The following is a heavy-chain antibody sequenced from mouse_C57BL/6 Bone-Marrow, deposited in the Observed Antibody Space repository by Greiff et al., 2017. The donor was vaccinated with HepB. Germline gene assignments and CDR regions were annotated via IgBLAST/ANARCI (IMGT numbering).Heavy chain of an antibody. D-gene: IGHD1-3*01. J-gene: IGHJ1*02. CDR3: ASDHEDLGSRPIRG. CDR2: IYPNSGST. CDR1: LYTFTTDW. Sequence: QVQLQQPGAWLVHPVSSVRVCCRACLYTFTTDWMHGVKRMPGQGLEWIGMIYPNSGSTNYNEKFKSKATLTVDKSSSTAYMQLSSLTSEDSAVYYCASDHEDLGSRPIRGWGEGTPAIVSS. V-gene: IGHV1-64*01.